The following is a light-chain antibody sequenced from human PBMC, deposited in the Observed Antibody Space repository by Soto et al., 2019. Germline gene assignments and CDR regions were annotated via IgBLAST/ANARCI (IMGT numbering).Light chain of an antibody. J-gene: IGLJ1*01. V-gene: IGLV2-23*01. CDR2: EGS. CDR3: SSYAGSSTYV. CDR1: SSDVGSYNL. Sequence: QSALTQPASVSGSPGQSITISCTGTSSDVGSYNLVSWYQQHPGKAPKVMIYEGSKRPSGVSNRFSGSKSGNTASLTISGLQAEDEADCYCSSYAGSSTYVFGTGTKLTVL.